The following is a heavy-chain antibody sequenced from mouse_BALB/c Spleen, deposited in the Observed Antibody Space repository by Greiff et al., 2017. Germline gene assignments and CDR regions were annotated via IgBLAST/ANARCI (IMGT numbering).Heavy chain of an antibody. V-gene: IGHV3-1*02. Sequence: EVQLQESGPDLVKPSQSLSLTCTVTGYSITSGYSWHWIRQFPGNKLEWMGYIHYSGSTNYNPSLKSRISITRDTSKNQFFLQLNSVTTEDTATYYCARGITTVVATAFAYWGQGTLVTVSA. D-gene: IGHD1-1*01. CDR2: IHYSGST. CDR1: GYSITSGYS. CDR3: ARGITTVVATAFAY. J-gene: IGHJ3*01.